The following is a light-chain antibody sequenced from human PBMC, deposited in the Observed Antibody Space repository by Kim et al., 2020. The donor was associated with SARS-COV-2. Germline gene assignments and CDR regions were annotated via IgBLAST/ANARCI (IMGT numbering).Light chain of an antibody. J-gene: IGKJ2*03. CDR3: QQYDKPYS. Sequence: RSASVGDRVTITCQASQDIADYLNWYQQKAGKAPQLLIYDASNLQTGVPSRFTGSKSGTTFTFTISSLQPEDIATYYCQQYDKPYSFGQGTKLEI. V-gene: IGKV1-33*01. CDR1: QDIADY. CDR2: DAS.